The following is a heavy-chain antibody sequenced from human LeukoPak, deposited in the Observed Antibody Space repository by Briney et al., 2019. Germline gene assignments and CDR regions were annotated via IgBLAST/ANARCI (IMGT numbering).Heavy chain of an antibody. CDR2: IYSGGST. J-gene: IGHJ4*02. Sequence: GGSLRLSCTASGFSFSTYEMNWVRQAPGKGLEWVSLIYSGGSTYYADSVKGRFTISRDNSKNTLYLQMNSLRADDTAVYYCAFGGDVDYWGQGTLVTVSS. D-gene: IGHD3-10*01. CDR1: GFSFSTYE. CDR3: AFGGDVDY. V-gene: IGHV3-53*01.